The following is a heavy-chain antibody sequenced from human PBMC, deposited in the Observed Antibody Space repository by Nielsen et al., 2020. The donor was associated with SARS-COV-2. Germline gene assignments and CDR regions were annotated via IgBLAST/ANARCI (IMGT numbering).Heavy chain of an antibody. J-gene: IGHJ4*02. CDR2: ISYDGSSK. Sequence: GESLKISCAASGFSFSSCAMHWVRQAPGKGLEWVAVISYDGSSKSYADSVKGRFTISRDNSRNTLYLQVNSLRAEDTAVYYCARDYHYYDSSGYYLPSDYWGQGTLVIVSS. CDR3: ARDYHYYDSSGYYLPSDY. V-gene: IGHV3-30*04. CDR1: GFSFSSCA. D-gene: IGHD3-22*01.